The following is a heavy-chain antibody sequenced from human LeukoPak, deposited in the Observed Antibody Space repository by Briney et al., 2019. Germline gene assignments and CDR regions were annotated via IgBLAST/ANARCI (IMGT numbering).Heavy chain of an antibody. CDR1: GFTFSSYA. V-gene: IGHV3-30*04. Sequence: GGSLRLSCAASGFTFSSYAMHWVRQPPGKGLEWVAVISYDGSNKYYADSVKGRFTISGDNSKNTLYLQMNSLRAEDTAVYYCARGSKSYGDYIRSRIHYFDYWGQGTLVTVSS. J-gene: IGHJ4*02. CDR3: ARGSKSYGDYIRSRIHYFDY. CDR2: ISYDGSNK. D-gene: IGHD4-17*01.